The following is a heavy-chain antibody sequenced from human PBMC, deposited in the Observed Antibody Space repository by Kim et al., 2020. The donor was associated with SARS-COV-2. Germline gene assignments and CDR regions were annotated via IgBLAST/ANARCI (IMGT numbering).Heavy chain of an antibody. D-gene: IGHD4-17*01. CDR1: GYRFTSYW. CDR2: IYPGDSDT. Sequence: GESLKISCKGSGYRFTSYWIGWVRQMPGKGLEWMGIIYPGDSDTRYSPSFQGQVTISADKSISTAYLQWSSLKASDTAMYYCARCDYGDYVRYYYYGMDVWGQGTTVTVSS. J-gene: IGHJ6*02. CDR3: ARCDYGDYVRYYYYGMDV. V-gene: IGHV5-51*01.